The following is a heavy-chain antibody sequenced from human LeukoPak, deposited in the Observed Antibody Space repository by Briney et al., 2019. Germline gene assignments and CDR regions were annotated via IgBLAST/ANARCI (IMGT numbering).Heavy chain of an antibody. J-gene: IGHJ4*02. CDR1: GYTFTGYY. CDR3: ARDDQYFSGPDY. Sequence: ASVKVSCKASGYTFTGYYMHWVRQAPGQGLERMGWINPNSGGTNYAQKFQGRVTMTRDTSISTAYMELSRLRSDDTAVYYCARDDQYFSGPDYWGQGTLVTVSS. V-gene: IGHV1-2*02. D-gene: IGHD3-10*01. CDR2: INPNSGGT.